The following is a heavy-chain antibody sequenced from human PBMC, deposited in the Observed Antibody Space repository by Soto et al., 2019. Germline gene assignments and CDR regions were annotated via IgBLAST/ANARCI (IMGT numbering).Heavy chain of an antibody. Sequence: QVQLQESGPGLVKPSQTLSLTCTVSGGSIRSGGYYWSWIRQHPGTGLEWIGNIFYSGSTYYNPSLKRRVTLSMEPSKNQFFLNPGSGNAGDKAGKFRARSYYHSHLYGYWGQGTLVTLSS. CDR1: GGSIRSGGYY. V-gene: IGHV4-31*03. J-gene: IGHJ4*02. CDR2: IFYSGST. D-gene: IGHD3-22*01. CDR3: ARSYYHSHLYGY.